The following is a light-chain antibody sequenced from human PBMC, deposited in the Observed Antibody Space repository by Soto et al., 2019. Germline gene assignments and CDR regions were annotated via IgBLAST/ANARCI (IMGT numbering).Light chain of an antibody. CDR2: DVS. V-gene: IGLV2-11*01. J-gene: IGLJ1*01. Sequence: QSALTQPRSVSGSPGQSVTISCTGTSSDVGGYNYVYWYQQHPGKAPKLMIYDVSKRPSGVPDRFSDSKSDNTASLTISGLQAEDEADYYCCSYAGSYTDVFGTGTKVTVL. CDR1: SSDVGGYNY. CDR3: CSYAGSYTDV.